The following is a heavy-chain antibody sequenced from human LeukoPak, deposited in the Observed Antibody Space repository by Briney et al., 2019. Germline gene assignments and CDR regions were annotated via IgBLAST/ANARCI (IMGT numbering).Heavy chain of an antibody. D-gene: IGHD3-10*01. Sequence: EASVKVSCKASGYTFTGYYMHWVRQAPGQGLEWMGRINPNSGGTNYAQKFQGRVTMTRDTSISTAYMELSRLRSDDTAVYYCARAKPRHYYGSGGSGAFDIWGQGTMVTVSS. J-gene: IGHJ3*02. CDR2: INPNSGGT. CDR3: ARAKPRHYYGSGGSGAFDI. CDR1: GYTFTGYY. V-gene: IGHV1-2*06.